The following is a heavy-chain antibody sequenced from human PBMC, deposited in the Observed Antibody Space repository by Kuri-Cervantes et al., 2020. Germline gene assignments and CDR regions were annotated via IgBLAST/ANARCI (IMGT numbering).Heavy chain of an antibody. Sequence: VKVSCKASGYTFTSYGISWVRQAPGQGLEWMGYISAYDGQTNYEQKFQGRATMTTGTSTSTAYMELRSLRSDDTAVYYCARDGPDRSGYYLDSWGQGTPVTVSS. CDR1: GYTFTSYG. V-gene: IGHV1-18*01. J-gene: IGHJ4*02. D-gene: IGHD3-22*01. CDR2: ISAYDGQT. CDR3: ARDGPDRSGYYLDS.